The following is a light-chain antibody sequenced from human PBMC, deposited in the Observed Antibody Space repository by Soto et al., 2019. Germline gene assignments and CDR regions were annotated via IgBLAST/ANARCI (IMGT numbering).Light chain of an antibody. CDR1: ESIRSY. V-gene: IGKV3-11*01. Sequence: EIVLTQSPATLSLSPGERATLSCRASESIRSYLGWYQQKPGQAPRLLIYDASNRATGVPARISGSGSGTDFTLTISSLEPEDLAVYYCQQRSAWPFTFGPGTKVDI. CDR2: DAS. J-gene: IGKJ3*01. CDR3: QQRSAWPFT.